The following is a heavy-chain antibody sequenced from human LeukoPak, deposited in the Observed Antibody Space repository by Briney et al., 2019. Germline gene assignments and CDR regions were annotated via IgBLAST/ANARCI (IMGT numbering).Heavy chain of an antibody. CDR1: GWRCSGYY. CDR2: INHSGST. CDR3: ASRPITDYDILTGYYTYYYYYGMDV. J-gene: IGHJ6*04. Sequence: SATLSLTCAVKGWRCSGYYWSWIRQPPGKGLEWTGEINHSGSTNYNPSLKSRVTITVDPSKNQFSLTLSSVTAADTAVYYCASRPITDYDILTGYYTYYYYYGMDVWGKGTTVTVSS. D-gene: IGHD3-9*01. V-gene: IGHV4-34*01.